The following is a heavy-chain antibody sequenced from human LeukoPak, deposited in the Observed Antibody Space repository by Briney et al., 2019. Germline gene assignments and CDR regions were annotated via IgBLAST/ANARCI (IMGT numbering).Heavy chain of an antibody. Sequence: ASETLSLTCTVSGGSISSYYWSWIRQPPGKGLEWIGYIYYSGSTNYNPSLKSRVTISVDTSKNQFSLKLSSVTAADTAVYYCARFYYDSSDSYYYYMDVWGKGTTVTVSS. D-gene: IGHD3-22*01. CDR2: IYYSGST. CDR1: GGSISSYY. J-gene: IGHJ6*03. V-gene: IGHV4-59*01. CDR3: ARFYYDSSDSYYYYMDV.